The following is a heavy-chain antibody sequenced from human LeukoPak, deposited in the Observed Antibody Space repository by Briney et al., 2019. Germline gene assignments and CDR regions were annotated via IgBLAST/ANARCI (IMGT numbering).Heavy chain of an antibody. V-gene: IGHV3-66*01. CDR1: GFTVSSNY. J-gene: IGHJ4*02. CDR3: AKDDRRIWLQSPRSFDY. Sequence: GGSLRLSCAASGFTVSSNYMSWVRQAPGKGLEWVSVIYSGGSTYYADSVKGRFTISRDNAKNSLFLQMNSLRAEDTAVYYCAKDDRRIWLQSPRSFDYWGQGTLVTVSS. CDR2: IYSGGST. D-gene: IGHD5-24*01.